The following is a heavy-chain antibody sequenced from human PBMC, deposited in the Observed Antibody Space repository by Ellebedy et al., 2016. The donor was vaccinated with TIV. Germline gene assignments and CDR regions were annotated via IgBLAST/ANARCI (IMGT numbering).Heavy chain of an antibody. CDR1: GYTFTSYG. V-gene: IGHV1-18*01. CDR2: ISAYNGNT. CDR3: ARDRRRIVRFLEWFGDRYYGMDV. D-gene: IGHD3-3*01. J-gene: IGHJ6*02. Sequence: AASVKVSCKASGYTFTSYGISWVRQAPGQGLEWMGWISAYNGNTNYAQKLQGRVTINTDTSTSTAYMELRSLRSDDTAVYYCARDRRRIVRFLEWFGDRYYGMDVWGQGTTVTVSS.